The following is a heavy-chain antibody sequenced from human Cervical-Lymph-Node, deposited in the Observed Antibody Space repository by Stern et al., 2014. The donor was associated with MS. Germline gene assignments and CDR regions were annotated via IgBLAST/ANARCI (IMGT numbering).Heavy chain of an antibody. D-gene: IGHD6-13*01. CDR3: ALSSETSDRWYSLGYDL. V-gene: IGHV1-69*01. CDR1: GGTFSKFP. Sequence: VQLVQSGAEVTKPGSSVKVSCKASGGTFSKFPSSWVRQAPGQGLEWMGGLFPVFGTPTYAQEFRGRVTITADVSTSTVYMVLSSLRSDDTAVYYCALSSETSDRWYSLGYDLWGQGTLVTVSS. J-gene: IGHJ5*02. CDR2: LFPVFGTP.